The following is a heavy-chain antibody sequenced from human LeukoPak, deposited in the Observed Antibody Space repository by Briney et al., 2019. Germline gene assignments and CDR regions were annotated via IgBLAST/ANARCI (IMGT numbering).Heavy chain of an antibody. D-gene: IGHD3-16*02. CDR2: ISAYNGNT. Sequence: ASVKVSCKXSGYTFTSYGISWVRQAPGQGLEWMGWISAYNGNTNYAQKLQGRVTMTTDTSTSTAYMELRSLRSDDTAVYYCARDAGYDYVWGSYRSDYWGQGTLVTVSS. CDR1: GYTFTSYG. J-gene: IGHJ4*02. CDR3: ARDAGYDYVWGSYRSDY. V-gene: IGHV1-18*01.